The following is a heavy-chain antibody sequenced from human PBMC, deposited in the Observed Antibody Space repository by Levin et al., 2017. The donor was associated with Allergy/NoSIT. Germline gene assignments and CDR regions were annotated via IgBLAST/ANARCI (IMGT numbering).Heavy chain of an antibody. CDR3: AKQGGSYPIRGGYGMDV. V-gene: IGHV3-23*01. Sequence: GSLRLSCAASGFTFSSYAMSWVRQAPGKGLEWVSAISGSGGSTYYADSVKGRFTISRDNSKNTLYLQMNSLRAEDTAVYYCAKQGGSYPIRGGYGMDVWGQGTTVTVSS. CDR1: GFTFSSYA. J-gene: IGHJ6*02. D-gene: IGHD3-10*01. CDR2: ISGSGGST.